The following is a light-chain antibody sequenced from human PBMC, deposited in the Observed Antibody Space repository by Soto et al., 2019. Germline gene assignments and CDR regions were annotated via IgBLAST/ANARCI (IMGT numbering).Light chain of an antibody. J-gene: IGLJ1*01. CDR3: GTWDSSLTTFV. Sequence: QSVLTQPPSVSAAPGQKVTMSCSGSSSNIGKYYVSWRQQLPGTAPKLLIYENDKRPSGIPDRFSGSKSGTSATLGITGLQTGDEADYYCGTWDSSLTTFVFGTGTKVTVL. V-gene: IGLV1-51*02. CDR2: END. CDR1: SSNIGKYY.